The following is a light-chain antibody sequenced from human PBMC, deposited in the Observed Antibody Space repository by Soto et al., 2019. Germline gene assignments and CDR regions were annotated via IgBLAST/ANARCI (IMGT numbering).Light chain of an antibody. CDR2: GAS. V-gene: IGKV3-20*01. CDR3: QQYGSSPFT. J-gene: IGKJ4*01. Sequence: EIVLTQSPGTLSLSPGDRATLSCRASQSVDSTYLAWYQQRPGQAPRLLIYGASSRATGIPDRFSGSGSGTDFTLTISRLEPEDFAVYYCQQYGSSPFTFGGGTKVEIK. CDR1: QSVDSTY.